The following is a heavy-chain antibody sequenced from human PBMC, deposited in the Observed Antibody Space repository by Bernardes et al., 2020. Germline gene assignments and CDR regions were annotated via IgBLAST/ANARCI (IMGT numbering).Heavy chain of an antibody. D-gene: IGHD3-3*01. CDR2: MNPNSGNT. J-gene: IGHJ6*04. CDR3: ARGPKILEWLLSSYYYYYGMDV. Sequence: CKASGYTFASYDINWVRQDTGQGLEWMGWMNPNSGNTDYAQKFQGRVTMTRNTSISTAYMELSSLRSEDTAVYYCARGPKILEWLLSSYYYYYGMDVWGKGTTVTVSS. V-gene: IGHV1-8*01. CDR1: GYTFASYD.